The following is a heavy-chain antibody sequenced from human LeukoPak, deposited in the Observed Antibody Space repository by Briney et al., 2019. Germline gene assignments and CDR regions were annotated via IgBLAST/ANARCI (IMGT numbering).Heavy chain of an antibody. J-gene: IGHJ4*02. V-gene: IGHV3-23*01. CDR2: IIGSVAST. CDR3: AKGGYDYVEVGYFDY. Sequence: GGSLRLSCAASGFPFASYAMSWVRQTPGKGLEWVSHIIGSVASTYYADSVKGRFTIPRDNTKNTLYPQMNSLRADDTAVYFCAKGGYDYVEVGYFDYWGQGTVVTVSS. CDR1: GFPFASYA. D-gene: IGHD5-12*01.